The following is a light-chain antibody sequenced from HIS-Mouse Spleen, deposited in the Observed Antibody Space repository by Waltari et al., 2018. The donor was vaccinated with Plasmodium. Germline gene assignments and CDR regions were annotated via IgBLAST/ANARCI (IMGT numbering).Light chain of an antibody. CDR1: QSVSSN. CDR2: GSS. V-gene: IGKV3-15*01. CDR3: QQYKNWSFT. Sequence: EIVMTQSPATLSVSPGERATLACRASQSVSSNLAWYQQKPGQAPRLLIYGSSTRATGIPARFSGSGSGTEFTLTLSSLQSEDFAVYYCQQYKNWSFTFGPGTKVDIK. J-gene: IGKJ3*01.